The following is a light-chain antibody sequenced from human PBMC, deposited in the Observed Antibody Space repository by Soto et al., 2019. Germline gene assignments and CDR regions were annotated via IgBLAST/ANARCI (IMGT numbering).Light chain of an antibody. CDR1: SSDVGSYNL. CDR2: EGS. Sequence: QSALTQPASVSGSPGQSITLSCTGTSSDVGSYNLVSWYQQHPGKAPKLMIYEGSKRPSGVSNRFSGSKSGNTASLTISGLQAEDEADYYCCSYAGSSTWVFGGGTKLTV. V-gene: IGLV2-23*01. J-gene: IGLJ3*02. CDR3: CSYAGSSTWV.